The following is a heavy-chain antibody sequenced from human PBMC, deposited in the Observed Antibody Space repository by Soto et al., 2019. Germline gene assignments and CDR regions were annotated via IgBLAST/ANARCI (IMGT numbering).Heavy chain of an antibody. CDR1: GGTFSSYA. Sequence: ASVKVSCKASGGTFSSYASSWVRQAPGQGLEWMGWINPNSGRTNYAQKFQGWVTMTRDTSISTAYMELSRLRSDDTAVYYCAREAAAGTLYWFDPWGQGPLVTVSS. CDR2: INPNSGRT. V-gene: IGHV1-2*04. J-gene: IGHJ5*02. CDR3: AREAAAGTLYWFDP. D-gene: IGHD6-13*01.